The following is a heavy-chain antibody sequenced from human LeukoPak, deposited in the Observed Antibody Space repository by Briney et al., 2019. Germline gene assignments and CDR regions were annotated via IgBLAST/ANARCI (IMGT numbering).Heavy chain of an antibody. Sequence: GESLRLSCAASGFTFSSYEMNWVRQAPGKGLEWVSYISSSGSTIYYADSVKGRFTISRDNAKNSLYLQMNSLRAEDTAVYYCARDCSSTSCPAGRYFDWGAFDIWGQGTMVTVSS. CDR2: ISSSGSTI. CDR1: GFTFSSYE. CDR3: ARDCSSTSCPAGRYFDWGAFDI. D-gene: IGHD2-2*01. V-gene: IGHV3-48*03. J-gene: IGHJ3*02.